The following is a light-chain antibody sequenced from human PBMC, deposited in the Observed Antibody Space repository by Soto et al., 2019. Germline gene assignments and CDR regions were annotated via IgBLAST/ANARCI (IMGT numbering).Light chain of an antibody. Sequence: EIVLTQSPATLSSSPGETATLSCRTSQYVGTRLAWYQHKPGQAPRLLTYYTSNRATGVPARFSGSGSGTDFTLTISSLAPEDFAIYYCHQRQSWPRTFGQGTKVDIK. V-gene: IGKV3-11*01. CDR1: QYVGTR. CDR3: HQRQSWPRT. J-gene: IGKJ1*01. CDR2: YTS.